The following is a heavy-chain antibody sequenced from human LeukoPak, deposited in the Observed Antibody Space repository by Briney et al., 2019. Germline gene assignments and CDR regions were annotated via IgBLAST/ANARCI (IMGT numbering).Heavy chain of an antibody. CDR3: AGSPYSSSPYNWFDP. J-gene: IGHJ5*02. CDR2: IYYSGST. CDR1: GGSISSYY. Sequence: SETLSLTCTVSGGSISSYYWRWIRQPPGKGLEWIGYIYYSGSTGSNPSLKSRVTISVDTSKNQFSLKLSSVTAADTAVYYCAGSPYSSSPYNWFDPWGQGTLVTVSS. D-gene: IGHD6-6*01. V-gene: IGHV4-59*08.